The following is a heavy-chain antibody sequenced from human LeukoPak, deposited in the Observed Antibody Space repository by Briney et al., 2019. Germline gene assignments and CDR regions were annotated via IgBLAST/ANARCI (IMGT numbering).Heavy chain of an antibody. Sequence: GGSLRLSCAASGFSFSSHGMSWARQAPWKGPEWVSSISSGSDYTFYADSVKGRFTISRDNSKNTLYLQMNSLRAGDTAIYHCAKIGVIGNWYYDVWGRGTLVTVSS. V-gene: IGHV3-23*01. CDR3: AKIGVIGNWYYDV. CDR2: ISSGSDYT. D-gene: IGHD3-10*01. CDR1: GFSFSSHG. J-gene: IGHJ2*01.